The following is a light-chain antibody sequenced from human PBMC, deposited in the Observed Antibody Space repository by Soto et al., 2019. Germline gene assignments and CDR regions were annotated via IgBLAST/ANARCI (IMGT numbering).Light chain of an antibody. CDR1: SSDVGSYNR. Sequence: QSVLTQPPSVSGSPRQSVTISCTGTSSDVGSYNRVSWYQQPPGTAPKLMICQVSNRPSGVPDRFSGSKSGNTASLTISGLQAEDEADYYCSSYTSSGTWVFGGGTKLTVL. V-gene: IGLV2-18*02. CDR3: SSYTSSGTWV. CDR2: QVS. J-gene: IGLJ3*02.